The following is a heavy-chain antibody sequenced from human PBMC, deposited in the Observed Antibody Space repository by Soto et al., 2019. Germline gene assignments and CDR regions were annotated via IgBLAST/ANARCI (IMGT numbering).Heavy chain of an antibody. CDR1: ADAISSDFYY. CDR3: ARALGCSGGSCYVDNWVDP. CDR2: IYSSGHT. D-gene: IGHD2-15*01. J-gene: IGHJ5*02. V-gene: IGHV4-39*07. Sequence: SSXTKSLTCTVSADAISSDFYYWGWIRQPRGKDLEWIGSIYSSGHTYYNPSLKSRVTISVDTSKNQFSLKLSSVTAADTAVYYCARALGCSGGSCYVDNWVDPWGQGTLVTVS.